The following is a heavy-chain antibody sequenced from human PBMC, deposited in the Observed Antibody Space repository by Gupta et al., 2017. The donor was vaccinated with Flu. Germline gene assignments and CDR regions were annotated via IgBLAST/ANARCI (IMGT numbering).Heavy chain of an antibody. J-gene: IGHJ6*02. Sequence: WMSWVRQAPGKGLEWVGRSKSKADGGTTDYAAPVKGRFTISRDDSGNMLYLQMDSLETDDTAVYFCSPMYNWNQIQVDVWGQGTAVSVSS. CDR1: W. CDR2: SKSKADGGTT. D-gene: IGHD1-20*01. CDR3: SPMYNWNQIQVDV. V-gene: IGHV3-15*01.